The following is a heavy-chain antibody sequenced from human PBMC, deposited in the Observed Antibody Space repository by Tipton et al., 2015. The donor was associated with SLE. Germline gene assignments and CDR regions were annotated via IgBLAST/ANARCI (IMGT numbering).Heavy chain of an antibody. CDR1: GGSISSHY. CDR3: AREGKAMVPFDY. J-gene: IGHJ4*02. Sequence: TLSLTCTVSGGSISSHYWSWIRQPPGKGLEWIGYIYYSGSTYYNPSLKSRVTISVDTSKNQFSLKLSSVTAADTAVYYCAREGKAMVPFDYWGQGTLVTVSS. V-gene: IGHV4-4*08. D-gene: IGHD5-18*01. CDR2: IYYSGST.